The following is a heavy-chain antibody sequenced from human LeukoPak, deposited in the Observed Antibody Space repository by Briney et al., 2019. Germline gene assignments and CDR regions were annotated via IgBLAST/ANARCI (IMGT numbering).Heavy chain of an antibody. V-gene: IGHV3-48*04. CDR1: GFTFSSYG. CDR2: ISSSGSNI. CDR3: ARDRHNLVHRITGTEKGAFDI. J-gene: IGHJ3*02. Sequence: GGSLRLSCAASGFTFSSYGMNWVRQAPGKGLEWVSYISSSGSNIYYADSVKGRFTISRDNAKTSLYLQMNSLRAEDTAVYYCARDRHNLVHRITGTEKGAFDIWGQGTMVTVSS. D-gene: IGHD1-20*01.